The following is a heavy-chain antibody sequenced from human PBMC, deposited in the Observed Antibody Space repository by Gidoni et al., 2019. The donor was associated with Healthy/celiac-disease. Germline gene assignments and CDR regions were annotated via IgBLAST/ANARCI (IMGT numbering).Heavy chain of an antibody. CDR3: ARDWQATGSFVLRFFDRPPGY. J-gene: IGHJ4*02. D-gene: IGHD3-9*01. V-gene: IGHV3-33*01. CDR2: ICYDGSNQ. Sequence: QVQLVESGGGVVQPGRSLKLSCAASGFTFSSYGMHWVRQAPGKGLEWLAVICYDGSNQYSAYSVKGRFTISRDNSKNTVYLQMNSLRAEDTAAYYCARDWQATGSFVLRFFDRPPGYWGQGTLVTVSS. CDR1: GFTFSSYG.